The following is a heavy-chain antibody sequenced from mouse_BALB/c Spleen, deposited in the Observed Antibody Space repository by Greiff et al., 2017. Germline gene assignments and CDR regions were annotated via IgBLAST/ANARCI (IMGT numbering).Heavy chain of an antibody. J-gene: IGHJ4*01. CDR1: GFTFSSFG. CDR2: ISSGSSTI. Sequence: DVMLVESGGGLVQPGGSRKLSCAASGFTFSSFGMHWVRQAPEKGLEWVAYISSGSSTIYYADTVKGRCTISRDNPKNTLFLQMTSLRSEDTAMYYCATKCLYYGSDYYAMDYWGQGTSVTVSS. CDR3: ATKCLYYGSDYYAMDY. D-gene: IGHD1-1*01. V-gene: IGHV5-17*02.